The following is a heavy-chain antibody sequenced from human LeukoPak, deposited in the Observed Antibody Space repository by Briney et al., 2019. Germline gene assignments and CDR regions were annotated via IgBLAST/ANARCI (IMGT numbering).Heavy chain of an antibody. D-gene: IGHD3-22*01. J-gene: IGHJ4*02. CDR3: ARDDDTTGRYSRFDY. CDR2: MYSDGST. CDR1: GFMVSSNY. Sequence: GGSLRLSCAASGFMVSSNYMSWVRQAPGKGLEWVSVMYSDGSTYYADSVKGRFTISRDNSKNTLYLQMSSLRAEDTAVYFCARDDDTTGRYSRFDYWGQGTLVTVSS. V-gene: IGHV3-53*01.